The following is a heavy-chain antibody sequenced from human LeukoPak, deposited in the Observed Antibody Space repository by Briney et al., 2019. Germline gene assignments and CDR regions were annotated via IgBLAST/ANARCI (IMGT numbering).Heavy chain of an antibody. CDR2: IYYSGST. CDR1: GGSISSGGYY. D-gene: IGHD3-16*01. Sequence: ASETLSLTCTVSGGSISSGGYYWSWIRQHPGQGLEWIGYIYYSGSTYYNPSLKSRVTISVDTSKNQFSLKLSSVTAADTAVYYCARVLRLRRGAFDIWGQGTMVTVSS. J-gene: IGHJ3*02. CDR3: ARVLRLRRGAFDI. V-gene: IGHV4-31*03.